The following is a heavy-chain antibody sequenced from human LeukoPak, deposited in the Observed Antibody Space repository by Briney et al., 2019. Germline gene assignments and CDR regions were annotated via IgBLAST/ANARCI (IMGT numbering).Heavy chain of an antibody. CDR3: ARITATVTKSHYGMDV. D-gene: IGHD4-17*01. CDR1: GGSISSSSYY. Sequence: PSETLFLTCTVSGGSISSSSYYWGWIRQPPGKGLEWIGSIYYSGSTYYNPSLKSRVTISVDTSKNQFSLKLSSVTAADTAVYYCARITATVTKSHYGMDVWGQGTTVTVSS. CDR2: IYYSGST. V-gene: IGHV4-39*01. J-gene: IGHJ6*02.